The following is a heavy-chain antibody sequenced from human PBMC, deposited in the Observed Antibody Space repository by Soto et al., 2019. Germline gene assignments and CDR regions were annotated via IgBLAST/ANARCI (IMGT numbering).Heavy chain of an antibody. Sequence: SETLSLTCSVSGGSISSGGYYWSWIRQHPGKGLEWIGYIHYSGSTTYNPSLKSRVTISVDTSKNQFSLNLNSVTAADTALYYCARVSYDNTGSGYFDYWGQGTLVTVSS. V-gene: IGHV4-31*03. CDR2: IHYSGST. D-gene: IGHD3-22*01. CDR3: ARVSYDNTGSGYFDY. CDR1: GGSISSGGYY. J-gene: IGHJ4*02.